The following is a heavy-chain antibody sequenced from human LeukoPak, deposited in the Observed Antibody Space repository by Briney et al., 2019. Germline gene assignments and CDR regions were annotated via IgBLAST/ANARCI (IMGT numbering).Heavy chain of an antibody. CDR3: ARSRSPSHYYDSSGFDY. Sequence: GGSLRLSCAASGFTFSSYDMHWVRQATGKGLEWVSAIGTAGDTYYPGSVKGRFTISRENAKNSLYLQMNSLRAGDTAVYYCARSRSPSHYYDSSGFDYWGQGTLVTVSS. V-gene: IGHV3-13*01. J-gene: IGHJ4*02. CDR1: GFTFSSYD. D-gene: IGHD3-22*01. CDR2: IGTAGDT.